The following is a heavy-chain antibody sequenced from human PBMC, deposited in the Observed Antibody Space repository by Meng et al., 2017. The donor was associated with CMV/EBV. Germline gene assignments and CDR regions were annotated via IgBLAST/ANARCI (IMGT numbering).Heavy chain of an antibody. Sequence: GSLRLSCAASGFTFSSYSMNWIRQPPGKGLEWIGSIYYSGTTYYNPSLKSRVTISVDTSKNQFSLNLTSVTAADTAVYYCARRGGWFEPWGQGTLVTVSS. CDR3: ARRGGWFEP. CDR2: IYYSGTT. V-gene: IGHV4-39*01. J-gene: IGHJ5*02. D-gene: IGHD3-16*01. CDR1: GFTFSSYS.